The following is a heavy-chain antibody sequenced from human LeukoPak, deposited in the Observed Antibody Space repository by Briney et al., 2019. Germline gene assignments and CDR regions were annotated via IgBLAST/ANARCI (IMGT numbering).Heavy chain of an antibody. J-gene: IGHJ5*02. CDR3: ARDLNLGQQLRWFDP. CDR1: GGSISSYY. Sequence: SETLSLTCTVSGGSISSYYWSWIRQPPGKGLEWIGYIYYSGSTNYNPSLKSRVTISVDTSKNQFSLKLSSVTAADTAVYYCARDLNLGQQLRWFDPWGQGTLVTVSS. V-gene: IGHV4-59*01. D-gene: IGHD6-13*01. CDR2: IYYSGST.